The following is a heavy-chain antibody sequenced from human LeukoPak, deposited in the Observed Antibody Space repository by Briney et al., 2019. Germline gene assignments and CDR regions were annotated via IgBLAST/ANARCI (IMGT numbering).Heavy chain of an antibody. V-gene: IGHV1-69*05. CDR1: GGTFSSYA. Sequence: SVKVSCKASGGTFSSYAISWVRQAPGQGLEWMGGIIPIFGTANYAQKFQGRVTITTDESTSTAYMELSSLRSEDTTVYYCARAPSTTIFGVAHNWFDPWGQGTLVTVSS. J-gene: IGHJ5*02. CDR3: ARAPSTTIFGVAHNWFDP. D-gene: IGHD3-3*01. CDR2: IIPIFGTA.